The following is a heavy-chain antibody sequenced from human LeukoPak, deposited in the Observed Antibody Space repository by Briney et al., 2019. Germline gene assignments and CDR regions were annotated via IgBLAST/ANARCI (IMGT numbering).Heavy chain of an antibody. CDR1: GGSISSYY. Sequence: SETLSLTCTVSGGSISSYYWSRIRQPPGKGLEWIGYIYYSGSTNYNPSLKSRVTISVDTSKNQFSLKPSSVTAADTAVYYCARQQSQWPGRYFDYWGQGTLVTVSS. CDR2: IYYSGST. D-gene: IGHD6-19*01. V-gene: IGHV4-59*08. CDR3: ARQQSQWPGRYFDY. J-gene: IGHJ4*02.